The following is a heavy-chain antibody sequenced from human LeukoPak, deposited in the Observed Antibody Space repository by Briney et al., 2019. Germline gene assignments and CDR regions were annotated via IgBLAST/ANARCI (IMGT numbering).Heavy chain of an antibody. CDR3: ARSTVSVITRGAFDI. J-gene: IGHJ3*02. V-gene: IGHV4-4*02. CDR2: IYHSGST. Sequence: PSGTLSLTRAVSGDSISSSNWWSWVRQPPGKGLEWIGEIYHSGSTNYNPSLQSRVTMSVDNSENHFSLKLSSVSAADTALYYCARSTVSVITRGAFDIWGQGTMVTVSS. CDR1: GDSISSSNW. D-gene: IGHD3-22*01.